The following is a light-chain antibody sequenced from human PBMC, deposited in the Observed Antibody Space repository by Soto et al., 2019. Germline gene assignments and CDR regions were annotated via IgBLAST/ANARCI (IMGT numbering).Light chain of an antibody. CDR1: QNINNW. Sequence: DILMTQSPSTLSASIGDRVTITCRASQNINNWLAWYQQKPGKAPNLLIYEASTLDTGVPSRFSGSRSGTEFTLSISSLQPDDFGTYYCQQYETSWTFGQGTKVEIK. J-gene: IGKJ1*01. CDR2: EAS. V-gene: IGKV1-5*03. CDR3: QQYETSWT.